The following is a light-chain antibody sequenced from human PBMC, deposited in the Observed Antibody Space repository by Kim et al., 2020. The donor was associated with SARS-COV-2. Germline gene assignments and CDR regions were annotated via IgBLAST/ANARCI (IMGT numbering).Light chain of an antibody. CDR2: RAS. J-gene: IGKJ1*01. Sequence: EVVMTQSPATLYVSPGERATLSCRASQSVSINLAWYQQKPGQAPRLLIYRASTRATAIPARFSGSGSGTEFTLTIGSLQSEDFAVYYCQQFNNWPWTFGQGTKVDIK. V-gene: IGKV3-15*01. CDR3: QQFNNWPWT. CDR1: QSVSIN.